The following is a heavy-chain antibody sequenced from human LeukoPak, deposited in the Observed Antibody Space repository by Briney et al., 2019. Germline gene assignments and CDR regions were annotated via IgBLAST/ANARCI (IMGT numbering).Heavy chain of an antibody. Sequence: PGGSLRLSCAASGFIFSSCSMNWVRQAPGKGLEWVSSISSSSSYILYADSVKGRFTISRDNAKNSLYLQMNSLRAEDTAVYYCARDATRSYDFWSGYYTGGFVDYWGQGTLVTVSS. CDR1: GFIFSSCS. CDR2: ISSSSSYI. CDR3: ARDATRSYDFWSGYYTGGFVDY. J-gene: IGHJ4*02. D-gene: IGHD3-3*01. V-gene: IGHV3-21*01.